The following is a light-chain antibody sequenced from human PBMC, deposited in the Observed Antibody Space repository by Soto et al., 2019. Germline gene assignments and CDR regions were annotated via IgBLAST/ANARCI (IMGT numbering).Light chain of an antibody. CDR1: SSDVGGYNY. V-gene: IGLV2-14*01. J-gene: IGLJ2*01. CDR3: SSYTSSTVV. Sequence: ALTQPASVSGSPGQSITISCTGTSSDVGGYNYVSWYQQHPGKAPKLMIYEVSNRPSGVSNRFSGSKSGNTASLTISGLQAEDEADYYCSSYTSSTVVFGGGTKLTVL. CDR2: EVS.